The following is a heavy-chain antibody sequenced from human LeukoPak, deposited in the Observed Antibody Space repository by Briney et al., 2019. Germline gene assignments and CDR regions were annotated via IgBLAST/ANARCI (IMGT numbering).Heavy chain of an antibody. V-gene: IGHV3-7*03. J-gene: IGHJ4*02. Sequence: PGGSLRLSCAASGFTFSSYWMSWVRQAPGKGLEWVANIKQDGSEKYYVDSAKGRFTISRDNAKNPLYLQMNSLRAEDTAVYYCARDSSPREHDYWGQGTLVTVSS. CDR3: ARDSSPREHDY. D-gene: IGHD1/OR15-1a*01. CDR1: GFTFSSYW. CDR2: IKQDGSEK.